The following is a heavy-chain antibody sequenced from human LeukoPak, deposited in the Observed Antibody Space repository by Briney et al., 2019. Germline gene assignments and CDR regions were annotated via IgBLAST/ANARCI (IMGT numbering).Heavy chain of an antibody. CDR1: GGTFSSYA. Sequence: GASVKVSCKASGGTFSSYAISWVRQAPGQGLKWMGWINPNSGGTNYAQKFQGRVTMTRDTSISTAYMELSRLRSDDTAVYYCARDPWILLWFGELSSPDDPRDVNDIWGQGTMVTVSS. CDR2: INPNSGGT. J-gene: IGHJ3*02. CDR3: ARDPWILLWFGELSSPDDPRDVNDI. V-gene: IGHV1-2*02. D-gene: IGHD3-10*01.